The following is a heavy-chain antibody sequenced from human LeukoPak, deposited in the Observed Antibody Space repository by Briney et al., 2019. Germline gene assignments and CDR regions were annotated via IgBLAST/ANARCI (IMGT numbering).Heavy chain of an antibody. J-gene: IGHJ3*02. CDR2: ISDSGGST. CDR3: ARDTARYTIPSALDI. V-gene: IGHV3-23*01. D-gene: IGHD2-2*02. Sequence: GGSLRLSCAASGFTFSSYAMSWVRQAPGKGLEWVSAISDSGGSTYYADSVKGRITISRDNSKNTLYLQMNSLRAEDTAVYYCARDTARYTIPSALDIWGQGTMVTVSS. CDR1: GFTFSSYA.